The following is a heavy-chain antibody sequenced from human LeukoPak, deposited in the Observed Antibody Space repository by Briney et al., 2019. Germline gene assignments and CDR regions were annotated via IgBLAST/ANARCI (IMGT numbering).Heavy chain of an antibody. V-gene: IGHV4-38-2*02. CDR3: ARVGEYSSSWYPSPYYFDY. Sequence: SETLSLTCTVSGYSISSGYYWGWIRQPPGKGLEWIGSIYHSGSTYYNPSLKSRVTISVDTSKNQFSLKLSSVTAADTAVYYCARVGEYSSSWYPSPYYFDYWGQGTLVTVSS. CDR1: GYSISSGYY. J-gene: IGHJ4*02. D-gene: IGHD6-13*01. CDR2: IYHSGST.